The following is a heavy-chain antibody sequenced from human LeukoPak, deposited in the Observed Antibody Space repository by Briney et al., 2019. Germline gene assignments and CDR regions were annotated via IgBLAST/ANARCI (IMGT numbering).Heavy chain of an antibody. J-gene: IGHJ4*02. CDR2: IYYSGST. CDR3: ARGGSGWTYFDY. D-gene: IGHD6-19*01. CDR1: GGSISSYY. Sequence: SSETLSLTCTVSGGSISSYYWSWIRQPPGKGLEWIGYIYYSGSTNYNPSLKSRVTISVDTSKNQFSLKLSSVTAADTAVYYCARGGSGWTYFDYWGQGTLVTVSS. V-gene: IGHV4-59*08.